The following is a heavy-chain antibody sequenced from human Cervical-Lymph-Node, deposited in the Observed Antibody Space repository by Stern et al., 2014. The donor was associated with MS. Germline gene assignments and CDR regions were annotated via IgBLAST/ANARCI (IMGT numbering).Heavy chain of an antibody. CDR3: ARSKYGDYHTLDS. Sequence: QVQLVQSGPGLVQPSQTLSLTCTVSGGSISSDHYYWSWIRRHPGKGLEWIGFIYYSGGTYYNPSLKSRFTISLDTSKNQFSLKLTSVTAADTAVYYCARSKYGDYHTLDSWGQGTLVTVSS. V-gene: IGHV4-31*03. J-gene: IGHJ4*02. CDR2: IYYSGGT. D-gene: IGHD4-17*01. CDR1: GGSISSDHYY.